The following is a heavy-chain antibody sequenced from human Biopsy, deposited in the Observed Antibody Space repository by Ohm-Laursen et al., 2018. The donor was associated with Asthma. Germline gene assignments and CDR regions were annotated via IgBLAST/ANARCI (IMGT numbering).Heavy chain of an antibody. D-gene: IGHD1-26*01. Sequence: SLRLSCAASGFTFSNYGMHWVRQAPGKGLDWVAVISFDGSNKNYTDSVKGRFTIPSDNSRNTLHLQMNSLRAEDTAVYYCAEDVFPGWELRRGPDYWGQGTLVTVSS. CDR1: GFTFSNYG. CDR2: ISFDGSNK. V-gene: IGHV3-30*18. CDR3: AEDVFPGWELRRGPDY. J-gene: IGHJ4*02.